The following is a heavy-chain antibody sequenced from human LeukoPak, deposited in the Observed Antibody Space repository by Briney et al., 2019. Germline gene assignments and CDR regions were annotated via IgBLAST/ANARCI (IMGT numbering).Heavy chain of an antibody. Sequence: PGGSLRLSCAASGFTFSSYAMSWVRQAPGKGLEWVSAISGSGGSTYYADSVKGRFTISRDNSKNTLYLQMNSLRAEDTAVYYCASYSSSWYMFFDYWGQGILVTVSS. D-gene: IGHD6-13*01. CDR2: ISGSGGST. CDR1: GFTFSSYA. CDR3: ASYSSSWYMFFDY. V-gene: IGHV3-23*01. J-gene: IGHJ4*02.